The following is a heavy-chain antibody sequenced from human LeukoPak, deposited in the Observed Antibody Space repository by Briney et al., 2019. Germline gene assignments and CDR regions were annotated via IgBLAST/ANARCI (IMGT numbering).Heavy chain of an antibody. CDR3: ARDDYSDAPTYYNGMDV. CDR1: GFTFSSYW. J-gene: IGHJ6*04. Sequence: GGSLLQSCAASGFTFSSYWMHWVRQAPGKGLVWVSRINNDGTSTTYADSVKGRFTISRDNARSSLYLHMTSLRAEDTALYFCARDDYSDAPTYYNGMDVWRKRTAVTVSS. V-gene: IGHV3-74*01. CDR2: INNDGTST. D-gene: IGHD4/OR15-4a*01.